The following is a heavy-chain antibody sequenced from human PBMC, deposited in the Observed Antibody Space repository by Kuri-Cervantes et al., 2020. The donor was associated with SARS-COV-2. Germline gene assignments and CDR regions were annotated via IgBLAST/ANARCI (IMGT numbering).Heavy chain of an antibody. J-gene: IGHJ4*02. CDR3: ARTKRSTVVTPSVPYFDY. CDR1: GGSISSSSYY. D-gene: IGHD4-23*01. Sequence: ESLKISCTVSGGSISSSSYYWGWIRQPPGKGLEWIGSIYHSGSTYYNPSLKSRVTISVDTSKNQFSLKLSSVTAADTAVYYCARTKRSTVVTPSVPYFDYWGQGTLVTVSS. CDR2: IYHSGST. V-gene: IGHV4-39*07.